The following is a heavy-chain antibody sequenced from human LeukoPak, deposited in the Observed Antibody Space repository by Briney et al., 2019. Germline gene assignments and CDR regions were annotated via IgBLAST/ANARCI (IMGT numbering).Heavy chain of an antibody. D-gene: IGHD6-19*01. V-gene: IGHV4-34*01. CDR2: INHSGST. Sequence: PSETLSLTCAVYGGSFSGYYWSWIRQPPRTGLELIGEINHSGSTNYNPSLKSRVTISVDTSKNQFSLKLSSVTAADTAVYYCARHPGYSSGLGAFDIWGQGTMVTVSS. CDR1: GGSFSGYY. J-gene: IGHJ3*02. CDR3: ARHPGYSSGLGAFDI.